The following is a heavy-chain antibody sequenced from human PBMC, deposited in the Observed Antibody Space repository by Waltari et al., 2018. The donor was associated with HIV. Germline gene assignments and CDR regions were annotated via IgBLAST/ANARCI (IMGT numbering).Heavy chain of an antibody. Sequence: EVQLVESGGGLVQPGGSLRLSCAASGFTVSSHYMDWVSQAPGKGLAWVSVIYSGGSTYHADPVKGRFPIPRDHSQNPLYLQMNSLRAEDTAVYYCARSARFLEFCFDYWGQGTLVTVSS. CDR2: IYSGGST. CDR1: GFTVSSHY. CDR3: ARSARFLEFCFDY. D-gene: IGHD3-3*01. J-gene: IGHJ4*02. V-gene: IGHV3-66*01.